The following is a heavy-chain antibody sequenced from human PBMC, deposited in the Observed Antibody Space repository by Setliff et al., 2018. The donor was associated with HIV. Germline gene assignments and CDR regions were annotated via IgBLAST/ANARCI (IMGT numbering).Heavy chain of an antibody. V-gene: IGHV3-66*01. D-gene: IGHD1-26*01. J-gene: IGHJ4*02. CDR3: ARDSSGSYWRCFDY. CDR2: IYSGGST. CDR1: GFTVSSNY. Sequence: GGSLRLSCAASGFTVSSNYMSWVRQAPGKGLEWVSVIYSGGSTYYADSVKGRFTISRDNSKNTLYLQMNSLRAEDTAVYYCARDSSGSYWRCFDYWGQGTLVTVSS.